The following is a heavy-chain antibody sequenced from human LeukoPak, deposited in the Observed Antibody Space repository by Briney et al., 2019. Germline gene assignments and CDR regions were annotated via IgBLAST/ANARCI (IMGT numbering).Heavy chain of an antibody. CDR3: AKEGDYYGSGSYRDAFDI. V-gene: IGHV3-30*02. Sequence: QPGGSLRLSCAASGFTFRNYGVHWVRQAPGKGLEWVAFLRYDGINKYYADSVKGRFTLSRDNFKNTLYLQMNSMRAEDTAVYYCAKEGDYYGSGSYRDAFDIWGQGTMVTVSS. CDR1: GFTFRNYG. J-gene: IGHJ3*02. D-gene: IGHD3-10*01. CDR2: LRYDGINK.